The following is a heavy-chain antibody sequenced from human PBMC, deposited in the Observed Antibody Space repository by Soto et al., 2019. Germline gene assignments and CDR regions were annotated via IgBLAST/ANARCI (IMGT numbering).Heavy chain of an antibody. CDR3: APHVSCSGGSCQYDAFAI. J-gene: IGHJ3*02. D-gene: IGHD2-15*01. CDR2: ISASSRTL. Sequence: GGSLRLSCGASGFTFSSYSMNWVRQAPGKGLEWISHISASSRTLFYADSVKGRFTISRDNAKNSLYLQMNSLRAEDTAAYYCAPHVSCSGGSCQYDAFAIRGQGTMVTVSS. V-gene: IGHV3-48*01. CDR1: GFTFSSYS.